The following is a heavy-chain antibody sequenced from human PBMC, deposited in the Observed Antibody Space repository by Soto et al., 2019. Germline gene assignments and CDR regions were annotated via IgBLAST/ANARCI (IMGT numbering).Heavy chain of an antibody. CDR3: AKDSYSNYGYSDF. CDR1: GFTFDIYG. V-gene: IGHV3-30*18. CDR2: IPSDGSKK. J-gene: IGHJ4*02. Sequence: HPGGSLRLSCAASGFTFDIYGMHWVRQAPGKGLEWVADIPSDGSKKFYVDSVKGRFTISRDNSKNTLYLQMNSLRADDTAVYYCAKDSYSNYGYSDFWGQGTLVTVSS. D-gene: IGHD4-4*01.